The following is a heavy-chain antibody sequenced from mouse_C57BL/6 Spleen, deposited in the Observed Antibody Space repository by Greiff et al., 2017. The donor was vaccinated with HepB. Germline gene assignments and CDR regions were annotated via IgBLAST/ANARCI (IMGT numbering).Heavy chain of an antibody. CDR1: GYTFTSYW. D-gene: IGHD1-1*01. V-gene: IGHV1-50*01. CDR2: IDPSDSYT. J-gene: IGHJ2*01. CDR3: ARASAITQYYFDY. Sequence: QVQLQQPGAELVKPGASVKLSCKASGYTFTSYWMQWVKQRPGQGLEWIGEIDPSDSYTNYNQKFKGKATLTVDTSSSTAYMQLSSLTSEDSAVYYCARASAITQYYFDYWGQGTTLTVSS.